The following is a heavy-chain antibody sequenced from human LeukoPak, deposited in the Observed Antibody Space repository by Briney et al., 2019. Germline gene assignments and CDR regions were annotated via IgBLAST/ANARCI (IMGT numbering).Heavy chain of an antibody. CDR2: IYYSGST. Sequence: SETLSLTCTVSGGSISSSSYYWGWIRQPPGKGLEWIGSIYYSGSTYYNPSLKSRVTISVDTSKNQFSLKLSSVTAADTAVYYCARDLSLDYWGQGILVTVSS. V-gene: IGHV4-39*07. CDR1: GGSISSSSYY. D-gene: IGHD3-16*01. CDR3: ARDLSLDY. J-gene: IGHJ4*02.